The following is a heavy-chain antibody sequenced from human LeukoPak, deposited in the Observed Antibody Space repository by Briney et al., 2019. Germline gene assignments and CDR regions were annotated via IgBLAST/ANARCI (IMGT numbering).Heavy chain of an antibody. Sequence: RASVKVSCKASGYTFTGYYMHWVRQAPGQGLEWMGWINPNSGGTNYAQKFQGWVTMTRDTSISRAYMELSRLRSDDTAVYYCAKAVIAAAGTGDFDYWGQGTLVTVSS. CDR3: AKAVIAAAGTGDFDY. J-gene: IGHJ4*02. D-gene: IGHD6-13*01. CDR1: GYTFTGYY. V-gene: IGHV1-2*04. CDR2: INPNSGGT.